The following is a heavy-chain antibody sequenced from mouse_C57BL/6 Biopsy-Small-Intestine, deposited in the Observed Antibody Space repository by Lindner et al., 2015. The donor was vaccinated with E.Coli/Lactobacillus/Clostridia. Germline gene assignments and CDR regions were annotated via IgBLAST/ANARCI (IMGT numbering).Heavy chain of an antibody. CDR1: GYAFSSSW. D-gene: IGHD2-4*01. V-gene: IGHV1-82*01. Sequence: VQLQESGPELVKPGASVKISCKASGYAFSSSWMNWVKQRPGKGLEWIGRIYPGDGDTNYNGKFKGKATLTADKSSSTAYMQLSSLTSEDSAVYFCARCYDYDGPDYWGQGTTLTVSS. CDR2: IYPGDGDT. J-gene: IGHJ2*01. CDR3: ARCYDYDGPDY.